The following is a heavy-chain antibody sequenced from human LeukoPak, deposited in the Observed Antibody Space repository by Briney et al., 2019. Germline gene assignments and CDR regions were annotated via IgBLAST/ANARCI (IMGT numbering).Heavy chain of an antibody. D-gene: IGHD3-22*01. Sequence: SVKVSCKASGGILSSYAISWVRQAPGQGLEWMGGVIPVFDTSNYAQKFQGRVTITADESTSTAYMELSSLRSEDTAVYYCARVRQSYDSRGYYDYWGQGTLVTVSS. CDR3: ARVRQSYDSRGYYDY. V-gene: IGHV1-69*01. J-gene: IGHJ4*02. CDR1: GGILSSYA. CDR2: VIPVFDTS.